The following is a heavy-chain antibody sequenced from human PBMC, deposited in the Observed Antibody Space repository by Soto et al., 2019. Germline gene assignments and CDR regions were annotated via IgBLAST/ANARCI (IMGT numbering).Heavy chain of an antibody. CDR2: IWYDGSNK. Sequence: GGSLRLSCAASGFTFSSYGMHWVRQAPGKGLEWVAVIWYDGSNKYYADSVKGRFTISRDNSKNTLYLQMNSLRAEDTAVYYCARDKKGGISGTRPYYYYGMDVWGQGTTVTVSS. D-gene: IGHD3-10*01. V-gene: IGHV3-33*01. CDR1: GFTFSSYG. J-gene: IGHJ6*02. CDR3: ARDKKGGISGTRPYYYYGMDV.